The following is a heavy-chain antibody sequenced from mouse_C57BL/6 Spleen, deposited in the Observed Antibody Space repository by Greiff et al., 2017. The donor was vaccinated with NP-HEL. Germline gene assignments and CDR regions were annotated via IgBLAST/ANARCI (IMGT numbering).Heavy chain of an antibody. CDR2: ISDGGSYT. CDR1: GFTFSSYA. J-gene: IGHJ1*03. V-gene: IGHV5-4*01. CDR3: AREARGGYFDV. Sequence: EVQLVESGGGLVKPGGSLKLSCAASGFTFSSYAMSWVRQTPEKRLEWVATISDGGSYTYYPDNVKGRFTISRDNAKNNLYLQMSHLKSEDTAMYYCAREARGGYFDVGGTGTTVTVSS.